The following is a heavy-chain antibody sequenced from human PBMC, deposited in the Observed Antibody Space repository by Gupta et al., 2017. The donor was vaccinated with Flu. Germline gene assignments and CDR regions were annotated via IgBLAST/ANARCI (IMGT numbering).Heavy chain of an antibody. CDR2: IYTSGST. V-gene: IGHV4-61*02. J-gene: IGHJ4*02. Sequence: QVQLQESGPGLVKPSQTLSLTCTVSGGSISSRSYSWSWIRQPAGKGLEWIGRIYTSGSTNYNPSLKSRGTISVDTSKNQFSLKLSSVTAADTAVYYCARESSGYYDCGSGYSTFDYWGQGTLVTVSS. D-gene: IGHD3-3*01. CDR1: GGSISSRSYS. CDR3: ARESSGYYDCGSGYSTFDY.